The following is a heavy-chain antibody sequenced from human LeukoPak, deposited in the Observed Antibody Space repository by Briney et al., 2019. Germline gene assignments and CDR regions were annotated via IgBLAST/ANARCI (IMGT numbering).Heavy chain of an antibody. CDR3: ARINSGWYYFDY. V-gene: IGHV3-21*01. Sequence: GGSLRLSCAASGFTFSSYSMNWVRQAPGKGLEWVSSISSSSSYIYYADSVKGRFTISRDNAKNSLYLQMNSLRAVDTAVYYCARINSGWYYFDYWGQGTLVTVSS. CDR1: GFTFSSYS. CDR2: ISSSSSYI. J-gene: IGHJ4*02. D-gene: IGHD6-19*01.